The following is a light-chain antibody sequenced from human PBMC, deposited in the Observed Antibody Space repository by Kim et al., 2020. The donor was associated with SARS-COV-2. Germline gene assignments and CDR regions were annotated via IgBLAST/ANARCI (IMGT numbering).Light chain of an antibody. J-gene: IGLJ1*01. Sequence: GQRVTVSCSGRSSNIGTNTVNWYQQLPGTAPKLLIYSTDQRPSGVPDRFSGSKSGTSASLAISGLQPEDEADYYCATWDDSLDAYVFASGTKVPS. CDR3: ATWDDSLDAYV. V-gene: IGLV1-44*01. CDR1: SSNIGTNT. CDR2: STD.